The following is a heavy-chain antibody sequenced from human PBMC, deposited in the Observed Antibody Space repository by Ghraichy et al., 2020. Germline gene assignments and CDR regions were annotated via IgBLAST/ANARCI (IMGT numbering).Heavy chain of an antibody. Sequence: GESLNISCAASGFTFSRYWMHWVRQAPGKGLVWVSRINSDGSDTNYADSVKGRFTISRDNAKNTLYLQMNSLRAEDTAVYYCARLPERRARQIDYWGQGTLVTVSS. CDR1: GFTFSRYW. CDR2: INSDGSDT. J-gene: IGHJ4*02. CDR3: ARLPERRARQIDY. D-gene: IGHD1-1*01. V-gene: IGHV3-74*01.